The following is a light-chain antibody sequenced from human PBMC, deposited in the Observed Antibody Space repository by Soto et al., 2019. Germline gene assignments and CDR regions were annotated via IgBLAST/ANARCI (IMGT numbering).Light chain of an antibody. CDR3: SSYTRSSTVV. CDR1: SSDVGGYNY. CDR2: DVT. Sequence: QSALTQPASVSGSPGQSISISCTGTSSDVGGYNYVSWYQQHPGTAPKLMIYDVTNRPSGISSRFSGSKSANTASLTISGLQAEDEADYYCSSYTRSSTVVFGGGTKLTVL. V-gene: IGLV2-14*01. J-gene: IGLJ2*01.